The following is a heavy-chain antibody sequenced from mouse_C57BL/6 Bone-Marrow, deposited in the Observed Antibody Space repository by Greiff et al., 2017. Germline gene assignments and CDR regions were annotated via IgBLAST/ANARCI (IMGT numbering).Heavy chain of an antibody. CDR3: GRWITTVVAPYYARDY. D-gene: IGHD1-1*01. V-gene: IGHV1-81*01. CDR1: GYTFTSYG. Sequence: QVQLKQSGAELARPGASVKLSCKASGYTFTSYGISWVKQRTGQGLEWIGEIYPRSGNTYYNEKFKGKATLTADKSSSTAYMELRSLTSEDSAVYFCGRWITTVVAPYYARDYWGQGTSVTVSS. CDR2: IYPRSGNT. J-gene: IGHJ4*01.